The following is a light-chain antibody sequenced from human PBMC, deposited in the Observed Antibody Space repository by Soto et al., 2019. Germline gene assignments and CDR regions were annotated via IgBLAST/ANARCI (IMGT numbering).Light chain of an antibody. J-gene: IGKJ1*01. CDR1: QRVSSSY. V-gene: IGKV3-20*01. CDR3: QQYGSSPRT. Sequence: ELVLTQAPGTLSLSPGERATLSCRASQRVSSSYLAWYQQRPGQAPRLLIYGTSSRATGIPDRFSGSGSGTDFTLTISRLEPEDFAVYYCQQYGSSPRTFGQGTKVDIK. CDR2: GTS.